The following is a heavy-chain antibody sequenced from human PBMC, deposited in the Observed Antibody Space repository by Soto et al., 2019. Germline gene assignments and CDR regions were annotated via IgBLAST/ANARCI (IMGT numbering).Heavy chain of an antibody. CDR2: IYPGDSDT. CDR1: GYSFTSYW. CDR3: ARPERDDSSGYYYFDY. J-gene: IGHJ4*02. D-gene: IGHD3-22*01. V-gene: IGHV5-51*01. Sequence: GESLKISCKGSGYSFTSYWIGWVRQMPGKGLEWMGIIYPGDSDTRYSPFFQGQVTISADKSISTAYLQWSSLKASDTAMYYCARPERDDSSGYYYFDYWGQGTLVTVSS.